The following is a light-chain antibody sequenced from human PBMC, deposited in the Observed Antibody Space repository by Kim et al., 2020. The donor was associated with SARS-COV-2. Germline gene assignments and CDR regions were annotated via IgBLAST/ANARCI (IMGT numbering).Light chain of an antibody. CDR3: QQFYTYPLT. CDR2: FAS. J-gene: IGKJ4*01. Sequence: SASVGDRVTFTCPPSHGINNALALYQLKPGKTPKLLIYFASTLEGGVPSRFSGSGSGTDFTLTISSLQPEDFATYFCQQFYTYPLTFGGGTKLEI. CDR1: HGINNA. V-gene: IGKV1-13*02.